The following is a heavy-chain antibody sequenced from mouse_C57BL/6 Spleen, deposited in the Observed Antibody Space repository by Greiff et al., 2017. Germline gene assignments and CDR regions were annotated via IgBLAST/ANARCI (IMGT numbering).Heavy chain of an antibody. CDR2: ISSGGSTI. CDR1: GFTFSDYG. V-gene: IGHV5-17*01. J-gene: IGHJ2*01. CDR3: ARGQLLLRDFDY. Sequence: EVKLMESGGGLVKPGGSLKLSCAASGFTFSDYGMHWVRQAPEKGLEWVAYISSGGSTIYYADTVKGRFTISRDNAKNTLFLQMPSLRSEDTAMYFCARGQLLLRDFDYWGQGTTLTGS. D-gene: IGHD1-1*01.